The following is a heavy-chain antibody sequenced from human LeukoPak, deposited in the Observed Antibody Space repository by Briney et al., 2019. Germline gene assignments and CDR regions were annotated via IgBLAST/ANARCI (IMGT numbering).Heavy chain of an antibody. J-gene: IGHJ6*02. D-gene: IGHD3-22*01. CDR1: GGSFRGYY. Sequence: PSETLSLTCAVYGGSFRGYYWSWIRQPPGKGLEWIGEINHSGSTNYNPSLKSRVTISVDTSKNQFSLKLSSVTAADTAVYYCASVGLIAPSDVWGQGTTVTVSS. V-gene: IGHV4-34*01. CDR2: INHSGST. CDR3: ASVGLIAPSDV.